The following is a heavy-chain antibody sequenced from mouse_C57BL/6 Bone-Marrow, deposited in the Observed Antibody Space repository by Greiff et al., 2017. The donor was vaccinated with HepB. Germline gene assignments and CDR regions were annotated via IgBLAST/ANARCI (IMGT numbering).Heavy chain of an antibody. CDR3: ARRGYDYDVGYFDY. J-gene: IGHJ2*01. D-gene: IGHD2-4*01. CDR2: IWSGGST. V-gene: IGHV2-2*01. Sequence: VKLMESGPGLVQPSQSLSITCTVSGFSLTSYGVHWVRQSPGKGLEWLGVIWSGGSTDYNAAFISRLSISKDNSKSQVFFKMNSLQADDTAIYYCARRGYDYDVGYFDYWGQGTTLTVSS. CDR1: GFSLTSYG.